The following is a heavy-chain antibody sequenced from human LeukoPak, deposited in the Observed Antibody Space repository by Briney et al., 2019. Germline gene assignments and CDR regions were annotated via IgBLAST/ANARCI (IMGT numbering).Heavy chain of an antibody. V-gene: IGHV4-59*01. CDR2: IYYSGST. CDR3: ARRASSGWYGVWFDP. Sequence: SETLSLTCTVSGGSISSYYWSWIRQPPGKGLEWIGYIYYSGSTNYNPSLKSRITISVDTSKNQFSLKLSSVTAADTAVYYCARRASSGWYGVWFDPWGQGTLVTVSS. D-gene: IGHD6-19*01. J-gene: IGHJ5*02. CDR1: GGSISSYY.